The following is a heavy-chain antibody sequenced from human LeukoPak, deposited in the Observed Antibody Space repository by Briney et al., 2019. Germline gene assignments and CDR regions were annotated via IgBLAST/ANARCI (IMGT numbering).Heavy chain of an antibody. CDR2: ISAYNGNT. Sequence: GASVKVSCKASGYTFTSYGISWVRQAPGQGLEGMGWISAYNGNTNYPQKLQGRVTMTTDTSTSTAYMELRSLRSDDTAVYYCARDRFVVVVAAHPGDYSYYGMDVWGQGTTVTVSS. CDR1: GYTFTSYG. J-gene: IGHJ6*02. D-gene: IGHD2-15*01. V-gene: IGHV1-18*01. CDR3: ARDRFVVVVAAHPGDYSYYGMDV.